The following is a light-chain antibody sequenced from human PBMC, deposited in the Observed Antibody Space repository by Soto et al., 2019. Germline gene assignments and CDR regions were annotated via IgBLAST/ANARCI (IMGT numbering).Light chain of an antibody. CDR3: QQYGSAPPT. Sequence: EIVLTQSPGTLSLSPGERATLSCRASQSVDSRYSAWYQQKPGQAPRLLIYGASNRATGIADRFSGSGSGTDFTLTISRLEPEDFAVYICQQYGSAPPTFGQGTKVEIK. J-gene: IGKJ2*01. CDR1: QSVDSRY. V-gene: IGKV3-20*01. CDR2: GAS.